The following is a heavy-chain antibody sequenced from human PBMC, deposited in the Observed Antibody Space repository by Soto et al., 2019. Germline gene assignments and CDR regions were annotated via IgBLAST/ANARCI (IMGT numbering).Heavy chain of an antibody. D-gene: IGHD1-26*01. J-gene: IGHJ4*02. Sequence: GGSLRLSCASSGVSFRSYGMHWVRQAPGKGLEWVAMIWYDGSNKYYVDSVKGRFTISRDNSKNTLDLQMNRLSAEDTAAYYCARFNSGTYSYDYWGQGTLVTVSS. CDR2: IWYDGSNK. CDR3: ARFNSGTYSYDY. V-gene: IGHV3-33*01. CDR1: GVSFRSYG.